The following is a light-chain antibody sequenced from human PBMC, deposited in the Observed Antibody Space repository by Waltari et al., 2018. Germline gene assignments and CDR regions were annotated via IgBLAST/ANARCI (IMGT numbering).Light chain of an antibody. CDR1: SSNIGHGDD. Sequence: QSGLTQPPSVSGAPGPRVTTSCPGSSSNIGHGDDVHWYQLLPGTAPKLLIYVNSNRPSGVPDRFSGSRSGTSASLAITGLQAEDEADYYCQSYDSSLSGSVFGGGTKLTVL. CDR3: QSYDSSLSGSV. J-gene: IGLJ3*02. V-gene: IGLV1-40*01. CDR2: VNS.